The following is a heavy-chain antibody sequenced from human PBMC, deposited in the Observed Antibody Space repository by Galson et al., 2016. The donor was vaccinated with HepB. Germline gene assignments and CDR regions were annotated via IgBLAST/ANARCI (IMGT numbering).Heavy chain of an antibody. V-gene: IGHV3-11*06. CDR2: ISFNNRYT. CDR1: GFIFSDDS. Sequence: SLRLSCAASGFIFSDDSMNWIRQAPGKGLEWISYISFNNRYTDYANSVKGRFTISRDNANNLLHLHMHSLRVEDTAVYFCARGQTHFDSWGPGTLVTVSA. CDR3: ARGQTHFDS. J-gene: IGHJ5*01.